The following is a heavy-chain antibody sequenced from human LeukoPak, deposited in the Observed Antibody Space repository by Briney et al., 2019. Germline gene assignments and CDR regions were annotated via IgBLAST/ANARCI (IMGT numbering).Heavy chain of an antibody. Sequence: SETLSLTCTVSGGPISSGSYYWSWTRQPAGKGLEWIGRIYTSGSTNYNPSLKSRVTISVDTSKNQFSLKLSSVTAADTAVYYCARGSTYYYDSSIDYWGQGTLVTVSS. CDR3: ARGSTYYYDSSIDY. V-gene: IGHV4-61*02. CDR2: IYTSGST. J-gene: IGHJ4*02. D-gene: IGHD3-22*01. CDR1: GGPISSGSYY.